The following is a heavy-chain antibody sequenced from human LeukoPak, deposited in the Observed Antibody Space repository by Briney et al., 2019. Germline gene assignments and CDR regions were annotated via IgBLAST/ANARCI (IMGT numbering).Heavy chain of an antibody. CDR1: GFTFSSYS. D-gene: IGHD3-3*01. V-gene: IGHV3-21*01. J-gene: IGHJ6*02. CDR2: ISSSSSYI. CDR3: AREDVLRFSPPYGMDV. Sequence: GGSLRLSCAASGFTFSSYSMNWVRQAPGKGLEWVSSISSSSSYIYYADSVKGRFTISRDNSKNTLYLQMNSLRAEDTAVYYCAREDVLRFSPPYGMDVWGQGTTVTVSS.